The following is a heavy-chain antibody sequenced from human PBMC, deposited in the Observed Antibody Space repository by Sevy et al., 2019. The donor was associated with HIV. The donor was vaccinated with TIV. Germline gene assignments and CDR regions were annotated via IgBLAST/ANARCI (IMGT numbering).Heavy chain of an antibody. V-gene: IGHV3-30*03. Sequence: GGSLRLSCVASAFTFSTYGMHWVRQAPGKGLEWVSVISFDGSHKYYADSVKGRCTVSRDNSKNTLNLQMNSLRAEDTAVYDCSRDLRPHLLYSDFWSGYSGMDVWGQGTTVTVSS. CDR3: SRDLRPHLLYSDFWSGYSGMDV. J-gene: IGHJ6*02. D-gene: IGHD3-3*01. CDR1: AFTFSTYG. CDR2: ISFDGSHK.